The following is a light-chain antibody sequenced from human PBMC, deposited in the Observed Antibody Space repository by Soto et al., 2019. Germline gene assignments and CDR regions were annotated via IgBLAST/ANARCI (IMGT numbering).Light chain of an antibody. Sequence: DIQVPQCASYVSVSLGDRVTTTCGASQGIKNWLAWYQQKPGKAPNLLIYTGSSLQSGVPSRFSGSGYGTDFTLTINSLQPEDFATYYCQQAASFPITFGQGTRLDIK. CDR2: TGS. J-gene: IGKJ5*01. V-gene: IGKV1-12*01. CDR1: QGIKNW. CDR3: QQAASFPIT.